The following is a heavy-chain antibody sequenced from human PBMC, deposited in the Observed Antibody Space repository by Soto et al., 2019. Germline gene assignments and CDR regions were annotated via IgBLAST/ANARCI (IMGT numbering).Heavy chain of an antibody. CDR2: IIPILGIA. J-gene: IGHJ4*02. CDR3: ASTPHMTTVSRGIF. V-gene: IGHV1-69*02. D-gene: IGHD4-17*01. Sequence: SVKVSCKASGGSFSSYTISWVRQAPGQGREWMGRIIPILGIANYAQKFQGRVTITADKSTSTAYMELSSLRSEATAVYYCASTPHMTTVSRGIFWGQGTLVTVSS. CDR1: GGSFSSYT.